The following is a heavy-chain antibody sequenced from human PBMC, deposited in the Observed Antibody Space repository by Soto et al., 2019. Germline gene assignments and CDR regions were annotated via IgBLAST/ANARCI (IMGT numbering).Heavy chain of an antibody. CDR2: ISAYNGNT. Sequence: ASVEVSCKXSGYTFTSYGISWVRQAPGQGLEWMGWISAYNGNTNYAQKLQGRVTMTTDTSTSTAYMELRSLRSDDTAVYYCARDQWGAIFGVVSRYDAFDIWGQGTMVTVSS. J-gene: IGHJ3*02. D-gene: IGHD3-3*01. CDR3: ARDQWGAIFGVVSRYDAFDI. CDR1: GYTFTSYG. V-gene: IGHV1-18*04.